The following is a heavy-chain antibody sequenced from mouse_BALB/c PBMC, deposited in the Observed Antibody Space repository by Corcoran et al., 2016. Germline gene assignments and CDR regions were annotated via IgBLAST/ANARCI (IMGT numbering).Heavy chain of an antibody. CDR1: GYTFTNYE. J-gene: IGHJ4*01. Sequence: QIQLVQYGPALKKNGGTSKISCKASGYTFTNYEMNWVMQDPGKGLKLMGWINTYTGEPTYADDVKGRFAFSLETSASTAYLQSNNLKNDDTATYFCAREPYALDYCGQGTSVTVSP. CDR2: INTYTGEP. V-gene: IGHV9-3-1*01. CDR3: AREPYALDY. D-gene: IGHD6-1*01.